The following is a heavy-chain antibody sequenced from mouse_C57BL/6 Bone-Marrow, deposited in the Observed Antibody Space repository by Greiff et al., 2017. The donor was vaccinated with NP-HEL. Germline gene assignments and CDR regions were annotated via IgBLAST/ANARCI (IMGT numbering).Heavy chain of an antibody. V-gene: IGHV5-12*01. CDR3: ARDYYGGCFDY. J-gene: IGHJ2*01. Sequence: EVKVEESGGGLVQPGGSLKLSCAASGFTFSDYYMYWVRQTPEKRLEWVAYISNGGGSTYYPDTVKGRFTISRDNAKNTLYLQMSRLKSEDTAMYYCARDYYGGCFDYWGQGTTLTVSS. CDR2: ISNGGGST. D-gene: IGHD1-2*01. CDR1: GFTFSDYY.